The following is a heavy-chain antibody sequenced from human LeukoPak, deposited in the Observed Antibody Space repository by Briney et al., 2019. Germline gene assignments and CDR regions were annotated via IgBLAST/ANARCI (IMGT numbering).Heavy chain of an antibody. D-gene: IGHD6-13*01. J-gene: IGHJ4*02. Sequence: GRSLRLSCAASGFTFSSYSMNWVRQAPGKGLEWVSSISSSSSYINYADSVKGRFTISRDNAKNSLYLQMNSLRAEDTAVYYCARDHRSSPGYWGQGTLVTVSS. CDR1: GFTFSSYS. CDR2: ISSSSSYI. CDR3: ARDHRSSPGY. V-gene: IGHV3-21*01.